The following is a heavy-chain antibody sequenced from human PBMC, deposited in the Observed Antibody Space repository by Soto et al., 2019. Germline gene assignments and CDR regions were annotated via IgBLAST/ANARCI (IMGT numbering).Heavy chain of an antibody. J-gene: IGHJ6*02. CDR1: GGTFSSYA. V-gene: IGHV1-69*13. CDR3: ARDSPPQVDKAMVTPYGMDV. D-gene: IGHD5-18*01. CDR2: IIPIFGTA. Sequence: ASVKVSCKASGGTFSSYAISWVRQAPGQGLEWMGGIIPIFGTANYAQKFQGRVTITADESTSTAYMELSSLRSEDTAVYYCARDSPPQVDKAMVTPYGMDVWGQGTTVTVYS.